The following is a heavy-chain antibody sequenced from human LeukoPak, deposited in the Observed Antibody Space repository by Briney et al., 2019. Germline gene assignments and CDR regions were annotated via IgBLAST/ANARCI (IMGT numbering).Heavy chain of an antibody. V-gene: IGHV3-23*01. CDR2: VSGSGST. J-gene: IGHJ4*02. CDR3: ARSYGSGTYYNYFGY. D-gene: IGHD3-10*01. Sequence: PGGSLRLSCAASGFTFSGYAMHWVRQAPTKGLEWVSSVSGSGSTYYTDSVKGRFTISRDNSKNTLYLQMDSLRAEDTAVYYCARSYGSGTYYNYFGYWGQGTLVTVSS. CDR1: GFTFSGYA.